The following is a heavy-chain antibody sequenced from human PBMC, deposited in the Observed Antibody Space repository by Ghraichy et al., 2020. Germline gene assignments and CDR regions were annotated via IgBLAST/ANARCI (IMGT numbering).Heavy chain of an antibody. J-gene: IGHJ4*02. V-gene: IGHV4-39*01. CDR3: AGLLWFGGSIFYY. CDR1: GGSISSSNYY. Sequence: SETLSLTCTVSGGSISSSNYYWGWIRQPPGKGLEWIGSIYYSRSTYYNPSLKSRVTISVDTSQNQFSLKLSSVTAADTAVYYCAGLLWFGGSIFYYWGQGTLVIVSS. D-gene: IGHD3-10*01. CDR2: IYYSRST.